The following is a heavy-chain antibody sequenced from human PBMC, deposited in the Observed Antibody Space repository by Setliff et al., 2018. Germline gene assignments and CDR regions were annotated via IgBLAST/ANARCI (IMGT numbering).Heavy chain of an antibody. V-gene: IGHV4-38-2*01. Sequence: ETLSLTCAVSGSSIISDYYWVWIRQPPGRGLEWIGSIFQSGNTYYNPSLKSRVTISVDTSKNQFSLKVNSVTAADTAVYYCATLLANYGSGMDVWGQGTTVTVS. CDR3: ATLLANYGSGMDV. CDR1: GSSIISDYY. D-gene: IGHD3-10*01. J-gene: IGHJ6*02. CDR2: IFQSGNT.